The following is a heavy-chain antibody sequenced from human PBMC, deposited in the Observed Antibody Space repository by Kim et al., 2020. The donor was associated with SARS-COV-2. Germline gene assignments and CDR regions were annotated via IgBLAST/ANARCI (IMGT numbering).Heavy chain of an antibody. Sequence: SETLSLTCTVSGGSISSSSYYWGWIRQPPGKGLEWIGSIYYSGSTYYNPSLKSRVTISVDTSKNQFSLKLSSVTAADTAVYYCARHGAYGALTGGWFDYWGQGTLVTVSS. D-gene: IGHD7-27*01. CDR2: IYYSGST. J-gene: IGHJ4*02. CDR3: ARHGAYGALTGGWFDY. CDR1: GGSISSSSYY. V-gene: IGHV4-39*01.